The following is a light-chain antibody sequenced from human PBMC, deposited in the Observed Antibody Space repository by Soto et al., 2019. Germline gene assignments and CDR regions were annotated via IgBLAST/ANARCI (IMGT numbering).Light chain of an antibody. CDR1: QSIGRN. CDR2: TSS. V-gene: IGKV1-39*01. J-gene: IGKJ2*01. CDR3: LQSFNSPYT. Sequence: DIQMTQSPASLSASVGDRVTVTCRASQSIGRNLNWYQQKPGKAPKLLIYTSSNLQSGVPSRFSGSGSGTDFILTIRSLQPEDFATYYCLQSFNSPYTFGQGTTVDVK.